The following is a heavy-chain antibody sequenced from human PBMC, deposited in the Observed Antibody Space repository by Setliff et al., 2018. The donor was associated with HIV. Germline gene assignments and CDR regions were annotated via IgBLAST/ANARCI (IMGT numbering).Heavy chain of an antibody. J-gene: IGHJ4*02. D-gene: IGHD2-15*01. CDR2: IRYDGSNK. V-gene: IGHV3-30*02. CDR3: AAGGGWYSGFVY. CDR1: EFTLSGYG. Sequence: GGSLRLSCAASEFTLSGYGMHWVRQAPGKGLEWVAFIRYDGSNKYYADSVKGRFTISRDNSKNTLYLQMNSLRAEDTAVYYCAAGGGWYSGFVYWGQGTLVTVSS.